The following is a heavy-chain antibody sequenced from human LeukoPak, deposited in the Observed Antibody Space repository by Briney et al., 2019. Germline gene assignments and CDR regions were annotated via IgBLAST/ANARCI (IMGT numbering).Heavy chain of an antibody. CDR1: GFTFSTYW. D-gene: IGHD1-26*01. CDR3: ARGYSGSYTLHFDY. J-gene: IGHJ4*02. CDR2: IKHDGSEE. Sequence: GGSLRLSCEASGFTFSTYWMTWVRQAPGKGPEWVANIKHDGSEEYYVDSVKGRFTISRDNAKNTLYLQMNSLRAEDTAVYYCARGYSGSYTLHFDYWGQGTLVTVSS. V-gene: IGHV3-7*02.